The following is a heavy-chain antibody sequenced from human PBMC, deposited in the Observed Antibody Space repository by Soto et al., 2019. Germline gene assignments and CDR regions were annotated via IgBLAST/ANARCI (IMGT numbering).Heavy chain of an antibody. J-gene: IGHJ4*02. V-gene: IGHV3-30*18. Sequence: GGSLRLSCAASGFAFSTYCIHWVRQAPCKGLEWAAVISFDGINKYHADSVKGRFTISRDNSKKTLYLQMNSPRPEDTAVYYCAKDRGPHSEDGSERPYTEWGQLTLVVVCS. CDR2: ISFDGINK. CDR3: AKDRGPHSEDGSERPYTE. D-gene: IGHD3-10*01. CDR1: GFAFSTYC.